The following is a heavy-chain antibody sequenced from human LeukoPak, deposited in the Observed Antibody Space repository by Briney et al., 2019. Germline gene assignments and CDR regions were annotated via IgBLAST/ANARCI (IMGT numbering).Heavy chain of an antibody. V-gene: IGHV5-51*01. D-gene: IGHD6-19*01. CDR3: ARDRSASIAVVTAEIDY. J-gene: IGHJ4*02. Sequence: GESLKISCKGSGXSFTSYWSGWVRQMPGKGLEWMGIIYPGDSDTRYSPSFQGQVTISADKSISTAYLQWSSLKASDTAMYYCARDRSASIAVVTAEIDYWGRGTLVTVSS. CDR1: GXSFTSYW. CDR2: IYPGDSDT.